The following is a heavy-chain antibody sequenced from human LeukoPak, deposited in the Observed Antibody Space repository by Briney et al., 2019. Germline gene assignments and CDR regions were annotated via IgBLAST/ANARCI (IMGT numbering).Heavy chain of an antibody. D-gene: IGHD2-8*02. J-gene: IGHJ4*02. CDR3: TSGTVQRY. CDR1: GYTFTRYY. Sequence: ASLKVSCTASGYTFTRYYMHCVRQAPGHGLVWMGLINPSGGRTTYAQKFQGRVTMTRDTSTSTVYMELRSLRSEDTAMYYCTSGTVQRYWGQGTLVSVSS. V-gene: IGHV1-46*01. CDR2: INPSGGRT.